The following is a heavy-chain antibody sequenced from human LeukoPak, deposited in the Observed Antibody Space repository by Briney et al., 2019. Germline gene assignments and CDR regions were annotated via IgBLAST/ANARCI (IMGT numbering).Heavy chain of an antibody. CDR3: ARVGYCGGDCYSDLAEYSQH. Sequence: SETLSLTCTVSGGSISSGDYYWSWIRQPPGKGLEWIGYIYYSGSTYYNPSLKSRVTISVDTSKNQFSLKLSSVTAADTAVYYCARVGYCGGDCYSDLAEYSQHWGQGTLVTVSS. V-gene: IGHV4-30-4*01. CDR1: GGSISSGDYY. CDR2: IYYSGST. D-gene: IGHD2-21*02. J-gene: IGHJ1*01.